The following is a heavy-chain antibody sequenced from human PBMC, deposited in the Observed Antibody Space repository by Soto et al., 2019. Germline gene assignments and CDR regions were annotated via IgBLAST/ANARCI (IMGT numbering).Heavy chain of an antibody. CDR2: ISSDGDTI. V-gene: IGHV3-9*01. Sequence: VQLIESGGGWVQPGTSLRVSCAASGFTFHEYAIHWVLQAQGQGLEWVSGISSDGDTIAYADSVQGRFTVFRDNAKNSLYLQMNRLRAEDTALYYCTKGGYDLIYYFGMDVWGQGTTVTVSS. J-gene: IGHJ6*02. CDR1: GFTFHEYA. D-gene: IGHD5-12*01. CDR3: TKGGYDLIYYFGMDV.